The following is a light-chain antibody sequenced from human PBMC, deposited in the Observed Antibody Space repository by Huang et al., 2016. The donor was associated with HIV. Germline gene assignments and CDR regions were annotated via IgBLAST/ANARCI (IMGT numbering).Light chain of an antibody. CDR3: QQYGGSPEYT. CDR2: DAS. CDR1: QNVSSNY. J-gene: IGKJ2*01. Sequence: EIVLTQSPDTLSLSPGERATLPCRASQNVSSNYLAWYQQKPGQPPRLLIYDASRRATDIPDRFSGGGSGTDFTLTISRLEPEDFAVYYCQQYGGSPEYTFGQGARLEI. V-gene: IGKV3-20*01.